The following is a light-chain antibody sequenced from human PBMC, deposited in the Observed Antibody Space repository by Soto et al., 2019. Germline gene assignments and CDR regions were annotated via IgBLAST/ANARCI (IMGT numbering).Light chain of an antibody. CDR1: QTISSW. CDR3: LQTYTTLTWT. Sequence: DIQMTQSPSTLSASVGDRVTITCRASQTISSWLAWYQQKPGKAPKLLIYAASTLESGVSSRFSGRGSGTEFTLTINSPQPEDFATYYCLQTYTTLTWTFGQGTKVDIK. V-gene: IGKV1-5*01. CDR2: AAS. J-gene: IGKJ1*01.